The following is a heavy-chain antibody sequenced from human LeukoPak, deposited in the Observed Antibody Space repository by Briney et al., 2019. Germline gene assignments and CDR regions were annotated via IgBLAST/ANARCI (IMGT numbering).Heavy chain of an antibody. D-gene: IGHD4-17*01. CDR1: GFTVSASY. V-gene: IGHV3-53*01. Sequence: PGGSLRLSCAASGFTVSASYMNWVRQAPGKGLEWVSVIHSDGNTYYADSVKGRFTISRDISKNILYLQMNSLRAEDTAVYYCAKDYGDNPDTFDYWGQGTLVTVSS. J-gene: IGHJ4*02. CDR2: IHSDGNT. CDR3: AKDYGDNPDTFDY.